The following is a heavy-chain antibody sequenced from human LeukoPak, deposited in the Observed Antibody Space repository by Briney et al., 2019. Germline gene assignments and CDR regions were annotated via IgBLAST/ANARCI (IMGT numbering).Heavy chain of an antibody. CDR3: VKDFGRVRGTPDS. CDR2: ISGGGNGFSI. V-gene: IGHV3-64D*06. D-gene: IGHD3-16*01. CDR1: GFVFSIYT. Sequence: GGSLRLSCSASGFVFSIYTMYWVRQAPGKGPEYVSTISGGGNGFSIYYADSVKGRFTISRDDSKSTLYLQMNGLRSEDTAVYYCVKDFGRVRGTPDSWGQGTLVTVSS. J-gene: IGHJ4*02.